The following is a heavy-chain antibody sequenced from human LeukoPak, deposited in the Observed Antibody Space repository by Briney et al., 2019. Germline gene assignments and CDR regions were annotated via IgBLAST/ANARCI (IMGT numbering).Heavy chain of an antibody. CDR2: ISSDGRTK. CDR3: AKDGGVTGTFDY. D-gene: IGHD3-16*01. CDR1: GFTFSGYA. V-gene: IGHV3-30*04. J-gene: IGHJ4*02. Sequence: GGSLRLSCAASGFTFSGYAIQWVRQAPGKGLERVGVISSDGRTKYYADSVQGRFTISRDNSENTLFLQMNSLRAEDTAVYYCAKDGGVTGTFDYWGQGTLVTVSS.